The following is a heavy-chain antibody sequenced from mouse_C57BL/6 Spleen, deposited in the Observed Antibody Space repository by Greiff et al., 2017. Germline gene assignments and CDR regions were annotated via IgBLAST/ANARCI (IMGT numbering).Heavy chain of an antibody. CDR3: ARYRSAIDY. V-gene: IGHV1-42*01. J-gene: IGHJ4*01. CDR2: INPSTGGT. CDR1: GYSFTGYY. Sequence: VQLKESGPELVKPGASVKISCKASGYSFTGYYMNWVKQSPEKSLEWIGEINPSTGGTTYNQTFKAKATLTVDKSSSTAYMQLKSLTSEDSAVYYCARYRSAIDYWGQGTSVTVSS.